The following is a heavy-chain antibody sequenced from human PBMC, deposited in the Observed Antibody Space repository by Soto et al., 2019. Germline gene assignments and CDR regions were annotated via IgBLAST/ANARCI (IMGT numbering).Heavy chain of an antibody. J-gene: IGHJ4*02. CDR1: GGSVSSYY. D-gene: IGHD2-8*01. CDR3: AREKRCVNAVCLDPFDF. V-gene: IGHV4-59*02. Sequence: SETLSLTCTVSGGSVSSYYWSWIRQPPGKGLEWIGYIYSSGSTDYNPSLNSRATLSVDTSKNQFSLKLSSVTAADTAVYYCAREKRCVNAVCLDPFDFWGQGIQVTVSS. CDR2: IYSSGST.